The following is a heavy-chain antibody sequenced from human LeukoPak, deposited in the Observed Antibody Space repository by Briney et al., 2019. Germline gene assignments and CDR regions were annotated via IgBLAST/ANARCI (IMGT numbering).Heavy chain of an antibody. Sequence: SETLSLTCTVSGGSISSYYWSWIRQPPGKGLEWIGYIYYSGSTNYNPSLKSRVTISVDTSKNQFSLKLSSVTAADTAVYYCARDQPSLQNYYYYMDVWGKGTTVTVSS. J-gene: IGHJ6*03. CDR1: GGSISSYY. D-gene: IGHD4-11*01. CDR2: IYYSGST. V-gene: IGHV4-59*12. CDR3: ARDQPSLQNYYYYMDV.